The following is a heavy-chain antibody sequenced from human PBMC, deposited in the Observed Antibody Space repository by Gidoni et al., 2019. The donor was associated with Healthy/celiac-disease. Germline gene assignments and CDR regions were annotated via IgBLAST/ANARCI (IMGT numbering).Heavy chain of an antibody. CDR3: ARNREITMVRGVINGMDV. V-gene: IGHV3-21*01. D-gene: IGHD3-10*01. CDR1: GFTFSSYS. Sequence: EVQLVESGGGLVKPGGSLRLSCAASGFTFSSYSMNWVRQAPGKGLEWVSSISSSSSYIYYADSVKGRFTISRDNAKNSLYLQMNSLRAEDTAVYYCARNREITMVRGVINGMDVWGQGTTVTVSS. J-gene: IGHJ6*02. CDR2: ISSSSSYI.